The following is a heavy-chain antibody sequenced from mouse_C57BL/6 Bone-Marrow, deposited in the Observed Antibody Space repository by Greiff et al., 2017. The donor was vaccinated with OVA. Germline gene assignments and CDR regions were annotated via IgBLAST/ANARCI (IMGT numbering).Heavy chain of an antibody. V-gene: IGHV5-2*01. D-gene: IGHD2-1*01. Sequence: EVQLVESGGGLVQPGESLKLSCESNEYDFPSHDMSWVRKTPEQRLELVAAINSDGGSTYYPDTMERRFTISRDKPKKPLYVQMNSLRSKNTTLYDCARPKVTTSYCFDYWGQGTTLTVSS. J-gene: IGHJ2*01. CDR2: INSDGGST. CDR1: EYDFPSHD. CDR3: ARPKVTTSYCFDY.